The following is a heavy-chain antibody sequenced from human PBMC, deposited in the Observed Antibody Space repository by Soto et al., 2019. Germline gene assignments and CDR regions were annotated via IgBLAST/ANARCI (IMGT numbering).Heavy chain of an antibody. V-gene: IGHV1-18*01. J-gene: IGHJ6*02. CDR3: ARDRATIFGVVITSYYYYGMDV. CDR1: GYTFTSYG. Sequence: GASVKVSCKASGYTFTSYGISWVRQVPGQGLEWMGWIGAYNGNTNYAQKLQGRVTMTTDTSTSTAYMELRSLRSDDTAVYYCARDRATIFGVVITSYYYYGMDVWGQGTTVTVSS. D-gene: IGHD3-3*01. CDR2: IGAYNGNT.